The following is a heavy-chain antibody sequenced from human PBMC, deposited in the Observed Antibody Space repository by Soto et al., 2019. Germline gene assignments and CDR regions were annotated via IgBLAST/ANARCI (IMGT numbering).Heavy chain of an antibody. V-gene: IGHV3-23*01. D-gene: IGHD2-8*01. CDR1: GFTFSSHA. CDR3: ADVFNYYYYGMDV. J-gene: IGHJ6*02. Sequence: AGGFLRLSCAASGFTFSSHAMSWVRQAPGKGLEWVSAISGSGGSTYYADSVKGRFTISRDNSKNTLYLQMNSLRAEDTAVYYCADVFNYYYYGMDVWGQGTTVTVSS. CDR2: ISGSGGST.